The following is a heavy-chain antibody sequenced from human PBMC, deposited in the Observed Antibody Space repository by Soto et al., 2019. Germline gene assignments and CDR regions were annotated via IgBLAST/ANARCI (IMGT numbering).Heavy chain of an antibody. CDR1: GFTFSSYG. CDR2: ISYDGSNK. D-gene: IGHD2-2*03. Sequence: QVQLVESGGGVVQPGRSLRLSCAASGFTFSSYGMHWVRQAPGKGLEWVAVISYDGSNKYYADSVKGRFTISRDNSKNTLYLQMNSLRAEDTAVYYCAKDRGYCSSTSCPKEYYYYYGMDVWGQGTTVTVSS. V-gene: IGHV3-30*18. J-gene: IGHJ6*02. CDR3: AKDRGYCSSTSCPKEYYYYYGMDV.